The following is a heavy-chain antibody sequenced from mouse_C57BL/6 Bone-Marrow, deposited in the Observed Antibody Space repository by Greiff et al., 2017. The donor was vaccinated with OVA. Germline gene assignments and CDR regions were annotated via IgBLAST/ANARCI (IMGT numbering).Heavy chain of an antibody. J-gene: IGHJ1*03. Sequence: EVKLVESEGGLVQPGSSMKLSCTASGFTFSDYYMAWVRQVPEKGLEWVANINYDGSIPCYLDTLKSRFILSRDNAKNMLYLQMSSLQSEDTATYYCARERSWYFDVWGTGTTVTVSS. CDR2: INYDGSIP. V-gene: IGHV5-16*01. CDR3: ARERSWYFDV. CDR1: GFTFSDYY.